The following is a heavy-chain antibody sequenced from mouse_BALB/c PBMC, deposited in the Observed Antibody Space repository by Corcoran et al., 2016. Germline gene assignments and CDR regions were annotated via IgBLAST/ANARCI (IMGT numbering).Heavy chain of an antibody. Sequence: QIQLVQSGPELKKPGETVKISCKASGYTFPNYGMNWVKQAPGKGLKWMGWINTYTGEPPYADDFKGRFAFSLETSASTAYLQINNLKNEDTATYFCASSYYRSYYYAMDYWGQGTSVTVSS. V-gene: IGHV9-3-1*01. CDR3: ASSYYRSYYYAMDY. CDR1: GYTFPNYG. CDR2: INTYTGEP. D-gene: IGHD2-14*01. J-gene: IGHJ4*01.